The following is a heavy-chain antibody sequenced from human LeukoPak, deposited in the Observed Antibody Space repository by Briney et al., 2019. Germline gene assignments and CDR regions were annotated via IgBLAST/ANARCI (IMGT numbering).Heavy chain of an antibody. CDR3: ARGGEPLYFDY. Sequence: SETLSLTCTVSGGSISSSSYYWGWIRQPPGKGLEWIGSIYHSGSTYYNPSLKSRVTISVDTSKNQFSLKLSSVTAADTAVYYCARGGEPLYFDYWGQGTLVTVSS. D-gene: IGHD1-26*01. CDR2: IYHSGST. V-gene: IGHV4-39*07. J-gene: IGHJ4*02. CDR1: GGSISSSSYY.